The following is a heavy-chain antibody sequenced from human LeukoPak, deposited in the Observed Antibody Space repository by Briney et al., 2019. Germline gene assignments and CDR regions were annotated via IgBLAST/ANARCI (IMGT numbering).Heavy chain of an antibody. CDR1: GFTFSSYA. D-gene: IGHD6-19*01. CDR2: ISYDGSNK. Sequence: AGGSLRLSCAASGFTFSSYAMHWVRQAPGKGLEWVAVISYDGSNKYYADSVKGRFTISRDNSKNTLYLQMNSLRAEDTAVYYCARVDSEQWLVLSYYMDVWGKGTTVTVSS. J-gene: IGHJ6*03. V-gene: IGHV3-30*04. CDR3: ARVDSEQWLVLSYYMDV.